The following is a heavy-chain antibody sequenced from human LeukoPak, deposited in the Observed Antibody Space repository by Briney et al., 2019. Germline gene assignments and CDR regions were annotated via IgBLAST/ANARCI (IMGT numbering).Heavy chain of an antibody. CDR1: GYTFTGYY. J-gene: IGHJ4*02. D-gene: IGHD2-21*02. V-gene: IGHV1-2*02. CDR2: INPNSGGT. CDR3: AREPSYCGGDCYSDY. Sequence: ASVKVSCKASGYTFTGYYMHWVRQAPGQGLEWMGWINPNSGGTNYAQKFQGRVTMTRDTSISTAYMELSRLRSDDTAVYYCAREPSYCGGDCYSDYWSQGTLVTVSS.